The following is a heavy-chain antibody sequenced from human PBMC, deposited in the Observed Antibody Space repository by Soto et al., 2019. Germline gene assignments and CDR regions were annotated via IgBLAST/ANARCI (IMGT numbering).Heavy chain of an antibody. J-gene: IGHJ5*02. CDR1: GFTFSKFA. V-gene: IGHV3-23*01. Sequence: PVGSLRLSCAASGFTFSKFAMSWVRQAPGKGLEWVSAITGSGGGTYYADSVKGRFTISRDNSKNTLYLQMNSLRAEDTAVYYCAKDSTDDTSSAYGGSWGQGTLVTVSS. D-gene: IGHD4-17*01. CDR3: AKDSTDDTSSAYGGS. CDR2: ITGSGGGT.